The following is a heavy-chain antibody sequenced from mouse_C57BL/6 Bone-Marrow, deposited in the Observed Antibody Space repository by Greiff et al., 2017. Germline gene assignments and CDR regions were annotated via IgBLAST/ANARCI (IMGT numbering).Heavy chain of an antibody. Sequence: QVQLQQPGAELVKPGASVKLSCKASGYTFTSYWMHWVKQRPGRGLEWIGRIDPNSGGTKYNEKFKSKATLTVDKPSSTAYMQLSSLTSEDCAVYYCARGGQLRLLFYYAMDYWGQGTSVTVSS. V-gene: IGHV1-72*01. J-gene: IGHJ4*01. CDR2: IDPNSGGT. CDR1: GYTFTSYW. CDR3: ARGGQLRLLFYYAMDY. D-gene: IGHD3-2*02.